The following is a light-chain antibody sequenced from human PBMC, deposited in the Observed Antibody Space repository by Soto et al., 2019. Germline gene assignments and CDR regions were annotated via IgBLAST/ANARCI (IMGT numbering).Light chain of an antibody. CDR3: SSYTTSCTL. CDR2: DVS. CDR1: SGDVGGYNY. Sequence: QSVLTQPASVSGSPGQSITISCTGTSGDVGGYNYVSWYQQHPGKAPKLMIYDVSNRPSGVSDRFSGSKSGNTASLTISGLQAEDEAHYYCSSYTTSCTLFGTGTKVTVL. V-gene: IGLV2-14*01. J-gene: IGLJ1*01.